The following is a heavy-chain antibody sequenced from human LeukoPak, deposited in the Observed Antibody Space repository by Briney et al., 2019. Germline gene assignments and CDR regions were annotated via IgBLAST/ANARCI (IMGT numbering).Heavy chain of an antibody. V-gene: IGHV4-4*07. Sequence: SETLSLTCTVSGGSISSYYWSWIRQPAGKGLEWIGRIYTSGSTNYNPSLKSRVTMSVDTSKNQFSLKLSSVTAADTAVYYCARDSVLLWFGESSYYYMDVWGKGTTVTIPS. J-gene: IGHJ6*03. CDR3: ARDSVLLWFGESSYYYMDV. D-gene: IGHD3-10*01. CDR1: GGSISSYY. CDR2: IYTSGST.